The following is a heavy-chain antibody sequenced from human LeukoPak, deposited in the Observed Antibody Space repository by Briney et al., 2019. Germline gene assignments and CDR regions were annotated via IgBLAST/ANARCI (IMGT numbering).Heavy chain of an antibody. CDR1: GFTFSGYA. Sequence: GGSLRLSCAASGFTFSGYAMSWVRQAPGKGLEWVSAISGSGGSTYYADSVKGRFTISRDNSKNTLYLQMNSLRAEDTAVYYCAKSYGSGSHYGMDVWGQGTTVTVSS. CDR2: ISGSGGST. CDR3: AKSYGSGSHYGMDV. J-gene: IGHJ6*02. V-gene: IGHV3-23*01. D-gene: IGHD3-10*01.